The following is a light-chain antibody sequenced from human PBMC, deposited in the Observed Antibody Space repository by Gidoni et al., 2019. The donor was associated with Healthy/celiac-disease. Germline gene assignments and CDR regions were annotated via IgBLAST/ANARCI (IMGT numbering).Light chain of an antibody. Sequence: EIVMTQSPATLSVSPGERATLSCRASQSVSSNLAWYQHKPGQAPRLLIYGASTRATGITARFSGSGSGTEFTLTISSLQSEDFAVYYWQQYNNWPQTFXQXTKVEIK. CDR1: QSVSSN. V-gene: IGKV3-15*01. J-gene: IGKJ1*01. CDR3: QQYNNWPQT. CDR2: GAS.